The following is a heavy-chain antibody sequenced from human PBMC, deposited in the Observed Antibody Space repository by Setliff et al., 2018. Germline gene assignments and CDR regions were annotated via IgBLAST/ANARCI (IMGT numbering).Heavy chain of an antibody. J-gene: IGHJ4*02. CDR1: GGSISSYY. V-gene: IGHV4-59*08. Sequence: SETLSLTCTVSGGSISSYYWSWIRQPAGEGLEWIAYIHYSGSTNQNPSLKSRVTISVDTSKNQFSLKMSSMTAADTAVYFCARHSNTWPVDFWGQGTLVTVSS. CDR3: ARHSNTWPVDF. CDR2: IHYSGST.